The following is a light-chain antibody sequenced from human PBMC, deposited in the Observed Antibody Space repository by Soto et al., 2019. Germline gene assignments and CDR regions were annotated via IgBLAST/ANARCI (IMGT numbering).Light chain of an antibody. V-gene: IGKV3-20*01. CDR3: QQYDSSPVT. CDR1: QSVSSSY. J-gene: IGKJ1*01. CDR2: GAS. Sequence: EIVLTQSPGTLSLSPGERATLSCGASQSVSSSYLAWYQQKPGQAPRLLIYGASSRATGIPDRFSGSGSGTDFTLTISRLEPEDFAMYYCQQYDSSPVTFGQGTKVEIK.